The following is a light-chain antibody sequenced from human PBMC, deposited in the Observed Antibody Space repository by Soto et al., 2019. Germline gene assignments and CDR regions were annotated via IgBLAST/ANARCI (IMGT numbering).Light chain of an antibody. CDR1: QSISSW. CDR3: QQYNSFPYT. Sequence: DIQMTQSPSNLSASVGDRVTIPCRASQSISSWLAWYQQKPGKAPMLLIYKASSLESGVPSRFSGSGSGTEFTLTISSLQPDDFATYYCQQYNSFPYTFGQGTKLEIK. J-gene: IGKJ2*01. V-gene: IGKV1-5*03. CDR2: KAS.